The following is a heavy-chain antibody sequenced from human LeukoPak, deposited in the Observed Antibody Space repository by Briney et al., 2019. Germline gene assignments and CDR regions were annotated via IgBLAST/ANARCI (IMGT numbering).Heavy chain of an antibody. V-gene: IGHV3-48*03. CDR2: ISSSGSTI. CDR3: ARGTGYCLDP. J-gene: IGHJ5*02. D-gene: IGHD7-27*01. CDR1: GFTFSSYE. Sequence: PGGSLRLSCAASGFTFSSYEMNWVRQAPGKGLEWVSYISSSGSTIYYADSVKGRFTLSRDSAKNSLYLQMNSLRAEDTAVYYCARGTGYCLDPWGQGTLVTVSS.